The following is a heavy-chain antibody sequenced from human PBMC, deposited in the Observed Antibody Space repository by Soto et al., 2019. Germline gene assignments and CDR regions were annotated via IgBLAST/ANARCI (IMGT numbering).Heavy chain of an antibody. CDR3: ARHRGKIAARPLPDY. Sequence: SETLSLTCAVYGGSFSGYYWSWIRQPPGKGLEWIGEINHSGSTNYNPSLKSRVTISVDTSKNQFSLKLSSVTAADTAVYYCARHRGKIAARPLPDYWGQGTLVTVSS. J-gene: IGHJ4*02. CDR1: GGSFSGYY. V-gene: IGHV4-34*01. CDR2: INHSGST. D-gene: IGHD6-6*01.